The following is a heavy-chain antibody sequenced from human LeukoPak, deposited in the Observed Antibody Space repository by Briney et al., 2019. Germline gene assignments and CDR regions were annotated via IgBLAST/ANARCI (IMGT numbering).Heavy chain of an antibody. Sequence: SETLSLTCTVSGGSISSSSYYWGWIRQPPGKGLEWIGSIYYSGSTYYNLSLKSRVTISVDTSKNQFSLKLSSVTAADTAVYYCARQVVPAAFYYYYMDVWGKGTTVTVSS. CDR3: ARQVVPAAFYYYYMDV. V-gene: IGHV4-39*01. J-gene: IGHJ6*03. CDR2: IYYSGST. CDR1: GGSISSSSYY. D-gene: IGHD2-2*01.